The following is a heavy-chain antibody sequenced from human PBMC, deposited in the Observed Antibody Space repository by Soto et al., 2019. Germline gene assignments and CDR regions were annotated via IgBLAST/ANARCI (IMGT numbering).Heavy chain of an antibody. CDR3: ARANSSGWPYFDY. CDR2: IYYSGST. D-gene: IGHD6-19*01. J-gene: IGHJ4*02. Sequence: PSESLSLTCTVSGGSISSSSYYWGWIRQPPGKGLEWIGSIYYSGSTYYNPSLKSRVTISVDTSKNQFSLKLSSVTAADTAVYYCARANSSGWPYFDYWGQGTLVTVSS. V-gene: IGHV4-39*01. CDR1: GGSISSSSYY.